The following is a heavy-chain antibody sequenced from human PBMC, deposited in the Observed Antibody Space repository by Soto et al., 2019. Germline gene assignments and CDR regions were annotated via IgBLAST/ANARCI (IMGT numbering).Heavy chain of an antibody. J-gene: IGHJ4*02. CDR3: ARLAGRYAVPHFGS. Sequence: WTWIRQPPGKGLEWMGYIYYSGTTTNYNPSLKSRVTLSVDTYKNQFSLKLSSVTAADTAVYYCARLAGRYAVPHFGSWGQGTLVTVSS. V-gene: IGHV4-59*08. D-gene: IGHD1-26*01. CDR2: IYYSGTT.